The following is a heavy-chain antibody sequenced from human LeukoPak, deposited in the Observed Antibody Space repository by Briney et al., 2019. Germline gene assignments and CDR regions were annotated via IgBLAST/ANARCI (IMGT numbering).Heavy chain of an antibody. D-gene: IGHD2-2*01. CDR1: GDSVSSNSVT. CDR2: TYYRSTWYN. CDR3: ARRLTQYDCFDP. V-gene: IGHV6-1*01. J-gene: IGHJ5*02. Sequence: SQTLSLTCAIFGDSVSSNSVTWNWIRQSPSRGLEWLGGTYYRSTWYNDYAVSVRGRITVNPDTSKNQFSLHLNSVTPEDTAVYYCARRLTQYDCFDPWGQGILVTVSS.